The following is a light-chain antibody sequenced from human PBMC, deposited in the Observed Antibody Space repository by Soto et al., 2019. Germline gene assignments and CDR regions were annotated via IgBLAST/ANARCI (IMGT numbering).Light chain of an antibody. CDR2: KAS. J-gene: IGKJ4*01. CDR1: QRISTW. CDR3: MQYTPYPLT. V-gene: IGKV1-5*03. Sequence: DILMTQSPSTLSASVGDRVTITCRASQRISTWLAWYQQKPGKAPKLLIYKASSLEGGVPSRFSGSGSGTEFTIPVSSVRPDDFGPYYCMQYTPYPLTFGGGTTVEIK.